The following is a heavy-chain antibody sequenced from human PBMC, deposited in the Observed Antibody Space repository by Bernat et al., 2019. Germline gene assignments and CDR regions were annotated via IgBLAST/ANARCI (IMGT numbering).Heavy chain of an antibody. CDR1: GFTFSSYG. V-gene: IGHV3-33*01. CDR3: ASLQMGGWYARLSY. D-gene: IGHD6-19*01. J-gene: IGHJ4*02. Sequence: QVQLVESGGGLVQPGRSLRLSCAASGFTFSSYGMHWVRQAPGKGLEWVAVIWYDGSNKYYADSVKGRFTISRDNSKNTLYLQMNSLRAEDTAVYYCASLQMGGWYARLSYWGQGTLVTVSS. CDR2: IWYDGSNK.